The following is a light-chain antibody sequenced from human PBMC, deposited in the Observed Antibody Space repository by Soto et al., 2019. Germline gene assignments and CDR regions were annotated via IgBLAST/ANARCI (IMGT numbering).Light chain of an antibody. V-gene: IGLV2-8*01. J-gene: IGLJ1*01. CDR2: YVS. CDR3: SAYAGNNYYV. Sequence: QSVLTQPPSAYGSPGQSVTISCTGTSSDGGGYNSVPWYQQHPGKASTLIIYYVSKRPSGVPDLFSGAKSGSTASLTVSGLQSEDEGDYYCSAYAGNNYYVFGTGTNVTV. CDR1: SSDGGGYNS.